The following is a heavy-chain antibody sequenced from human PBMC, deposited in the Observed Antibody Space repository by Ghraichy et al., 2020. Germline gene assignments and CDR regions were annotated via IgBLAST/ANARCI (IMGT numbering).Heavy chain of an antibody. CDR2: INHSGST. CDR3: ARRRAYYYDSSGYYRLGSPFDY. Sequence: SQTLSLTCAVYGGSFSGYYWSWIRQPPGKGLEWIGEINHSGSTNYNPSLKSRVTISVDTSKNQFSLKLSSVTAADTAVYYCARRRAYYYDSSGYYRLGSPFDYWGQGTLVTVSS. CDR1: GGSFSGYY. J-gene: IGHJ4*02. V-gene: IGHV4-34*01. D-gene: IGHD3-22*01.